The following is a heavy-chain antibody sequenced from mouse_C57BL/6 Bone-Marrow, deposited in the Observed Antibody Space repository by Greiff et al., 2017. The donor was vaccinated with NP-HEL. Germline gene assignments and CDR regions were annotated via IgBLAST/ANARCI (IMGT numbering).Heavy chain of an antibody. D-gene: IGHD2-4*01. CDR2: IHPNSGST. CDR3: ARGDYDYDVDY. Sequence: QVHVKQPGAELVKPGASVKLSCKASGYTFTSYWMHWVKQRPGQGLEWIGMIHPNSGSTNYNEKFKSKATLTVDKSSSTAYMQLSSLTSEDSAVYYCARGDYDYDVDYWGQGTTLTVSS. J-gene: IGHJ2*01. V-gene: IGHV1-64*01. CDR1: GYTFTSYW.